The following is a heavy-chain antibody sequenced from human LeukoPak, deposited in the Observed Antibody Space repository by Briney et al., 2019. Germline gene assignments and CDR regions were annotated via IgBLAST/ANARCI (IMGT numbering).Heavy chain of an antibody. Sequence: GASVKVSCKASGGTFSSYAISWVRQAPGQGLEWVGRIIPILGIANYAQKFQGRVTITADKSTSTAYMELSSLRSDDTAVYYCARGMGSYKSPKQMNAFDIWGQGTMVTVSS. V-gene: IGHV1-69*04. CDR2: IIPILGIA. CDR3: ARGMGSYKSPKQMNAFDI. D-gene: IGHD1-26*01. J-gene: IGHJ3*02. CDR1: GGTFSSYA.